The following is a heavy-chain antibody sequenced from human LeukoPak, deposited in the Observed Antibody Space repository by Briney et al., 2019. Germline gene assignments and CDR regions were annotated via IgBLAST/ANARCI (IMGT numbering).Heavy chain of an antibody. Sequence: GGSLRPSCAASGFTFNSYHMSWVRQAPGKGLDWVSAISSGGDNTWYSDSVKGRFTISRDNSKNTLYLQMNSLRAEDTAVYYCAREATLLRKQWLAYWGQGSLVTVSS. V-gene: IGHV3-23*01. CDR2: ISSGGDNT. D-gene: IGHD6-19*01. CDR1: GFTFNSYH. J-gene: IGHJ4*02. CDR3: AREATLLRKQWLAY.